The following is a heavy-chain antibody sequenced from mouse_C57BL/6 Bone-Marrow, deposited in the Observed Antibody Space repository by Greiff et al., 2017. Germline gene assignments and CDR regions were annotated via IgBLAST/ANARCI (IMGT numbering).Heavy chain of an antibody. J-gene: IGHJ2*01. D-gene: IGHD1-1*01. CDR3: TAPFYYCGSRRFDD. V-gene: IGHV14-4*01. CDR1: GSNIKDDY. Sequence: VQLQQSGAELVRPGASVKLSCTASGSNIKDDYMHWVKQRPEQGLEWIGWIDPENGDTEYASKFQGKATLTAETSSNTAYLQLSSLTSEDTAVYYCTAPFYYCGSRRFDDWGQGTTLTVSS. CDR2: IDPENGDT.